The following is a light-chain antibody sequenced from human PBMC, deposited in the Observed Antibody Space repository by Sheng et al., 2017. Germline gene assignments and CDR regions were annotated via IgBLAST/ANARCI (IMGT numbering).Light chain of an antibody. CDR1: QSISSW. CDR3: QQGKSFPLA. CDR2: AAS. V-gene: IGKV1-12*01. J-gene: IGKJ4*01. Sequence: DIQMTQSPASVSASVGDRVTIACRASQSISSWLAWYQQKPGKVPKLLIYAASTLQSGVSSRFSGSGSGTDYTLTIGSLQPEDVATYYCQQGKSFPLAFGGGTRVEI.